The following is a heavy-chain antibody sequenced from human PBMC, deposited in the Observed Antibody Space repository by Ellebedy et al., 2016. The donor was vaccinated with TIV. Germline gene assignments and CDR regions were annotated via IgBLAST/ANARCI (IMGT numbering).Heavy chain of an antibody. Sequence: MPSETLSLTCAVYGGSFSSYYWSWIRQPPGKGLEWIGYIYYSGSTNYNPSLKSRVTISVDTSKNQFSLKLSSVTAADTAVYYCARGPTYDILTGYLPNYYYYYGMDVWGQGTTVTVSS. CDR2: IYYSGST. D-gene: IGHD3-9*01. CDR3: ARGPTYDILTGYLPNYYYYYGMDV. V-gene: IGHV4-59*01. J-gene: IGHJ6*02. CDR1: GGSFSSYY.